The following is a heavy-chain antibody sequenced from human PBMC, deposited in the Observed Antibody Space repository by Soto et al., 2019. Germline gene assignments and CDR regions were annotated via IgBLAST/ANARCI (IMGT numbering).Heavy chain of an antibody. J-gene: IGHJ4*02. CDR2: IPYDGREK. CDR1: GFTFNTYA. D-gene: IGHD2-2*02. V-gene: IGHV3-30*18. Sequence: QEQLVESGGGVAHPGTSLRLSCAASGFTFNTYAMHWVRQAPGKGLGWVAVIPYDGREKYYVDSVKGRFTIPKDNSNNTLYPQMNSLRPEETAVYYCAKSPNFYSSSPNCYKYYFDHWGQGTRVTVSS. CDR3: AKSPNFYSSSPNCYKYYFDH.